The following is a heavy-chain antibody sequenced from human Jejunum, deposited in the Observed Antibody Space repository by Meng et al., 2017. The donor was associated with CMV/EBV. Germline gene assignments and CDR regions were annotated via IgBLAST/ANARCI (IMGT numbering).Heavy chain of an antibody. CDR1: GGIFSSYA. J-gene: IGHJ4*02. V-gene: IGHV1-69*05. CDR3: ARDGRDGYNYPYYFDY. Sequence: GGIFSSYAISWVRPAPGQGLEWMGGIIPIFRTANYAQKFQGRVTITTDESTSTAYMELSSLTSEDTAVYYCARDGRDGYNYPYYFDYWGQGTLVTAPQ. D-gene: IGHD5-24*01. CDR2: IIPIFRTA.